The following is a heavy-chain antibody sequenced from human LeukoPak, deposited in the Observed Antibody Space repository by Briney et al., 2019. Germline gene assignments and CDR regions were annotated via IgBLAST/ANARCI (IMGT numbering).Heavy chain of an antibody. V-gene: IGHV3-64*04. CDR3: ARDLRSCSGGECYEYKWFDP. CDR2: ISSNGGST. J-gene: IGHJ5*02. Sequence: GGSLRLSCSASGFTFSSYAMHWVRQAPGKGLEYVSSISSNGGSTYYADSVKGRFTISRHNSNNTLYLQMRSLRPDDTAVYYCARDLRSCSGGECYEYKWFDPWGQGTLVTVSS. D-gene: IGHD2-21*01. CDR1: GFTFSSYA.